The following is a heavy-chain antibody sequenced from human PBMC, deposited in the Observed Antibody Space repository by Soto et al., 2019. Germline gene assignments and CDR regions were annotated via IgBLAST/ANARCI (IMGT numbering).Heavy chain of an antibody. J-gene: IGHJ6*02. Sequence: GESLKISCKGSGYSFTSYWISWVRQMPGKGLEWMGRIDPSDSYTNYSPSFQGHVTISADKSISTAYLQWSSLKASDTAMYYCARTAAAGKYYYGMDVWGQGTTVTV. D-gene: IGHD6-13*01. CDR1: GYSFTSYW. CDR3: ARTAAAGKYYYGMDV. V-gene: IGHV5-10-1*01. CDR2: IDPSDSYT.